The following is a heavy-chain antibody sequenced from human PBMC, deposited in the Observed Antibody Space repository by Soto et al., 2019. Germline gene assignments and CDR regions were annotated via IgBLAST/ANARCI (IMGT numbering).Heavy chain of an antibody. V-gene: IGHV3-7*01. CDR3: ARARRYYHFWSGRNWFDP. J-gene: IGHJ5*02. D-gene: IGHD3-3*01. CDR2: IKQDGSEK. Sequence: GGSLRLSCAASGFTFSSYWMSWVRQAPGKGLEWVANIKQDGSEKYYVDSVKGRFTISRDNAKNSLYLQMNSLRAEDTAVYYCARARRYYHFWSGRNWFDPWGQGNPVNVPP. CDR1: GFTFSSYW.